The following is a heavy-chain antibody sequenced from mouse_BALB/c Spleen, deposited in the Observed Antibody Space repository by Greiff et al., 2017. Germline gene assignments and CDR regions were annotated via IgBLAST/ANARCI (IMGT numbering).Heavy chain of an antibody. V-gene: IGHV1-7*01. J-gene: IGHJ3*01. CDR1: GYTFTSYW. CDR2: INPSTGYT. CDR3: ANAIYYDYDFAY. Sequence: QVQLQQSGAELAKPGASVKMSCKASGYTFTSYWMHWVKQRPGQGLEWIGYINPSTGYTEYNQKFKDKATLTADKSSSTAYMQLSSLTSEDSAVYYCANAIYYDYDFAYWGQGTLVTVSA. D-gene: IGHD2-4*01.